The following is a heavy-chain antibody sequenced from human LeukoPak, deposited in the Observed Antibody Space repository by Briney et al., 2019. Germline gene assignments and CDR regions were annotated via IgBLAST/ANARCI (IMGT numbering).Heavy chain of an antibody. CDR1: GYTFTGYY. J-gene: IGHJ5*02. Sequence: ASVKVSCKASGYTFTGYYMHWVRQAPGQGLEWTGWINPNSGGTNYAQKFQGWVTMTRDTSISTAYMELSRLRSDDTAVYYCARDVAVAGRGWFDPWGQGTLVTVSS. CDR3: ARDVAVAGRGWFDP. V-gene: IGHV1-2*04. D-gene: IGHD6-19*01. CDR2: INPNSGGT.